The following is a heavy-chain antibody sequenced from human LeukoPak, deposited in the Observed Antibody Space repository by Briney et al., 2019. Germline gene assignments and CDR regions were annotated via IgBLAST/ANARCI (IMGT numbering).Heavy chain of an antibody. Sequence: GGSLRLSCAASGFTFSSYAMSWVRQAPGKGLEWVSAISGSGGSTYYADSVKGRFTISRDNSKNTLYLQMNSLRAEDTAVYYCAKASYDILTGYLYYFDYWGQGTLVTVSS. CDR2: ISGSGGST. D-gene: IGHD3-9*01. V-gene: IGHV3-23*01. CDR3: AKASYDILTGYLYYFDY. CDR1: GFTFSSYA. J-gene: IGHJ4*02.